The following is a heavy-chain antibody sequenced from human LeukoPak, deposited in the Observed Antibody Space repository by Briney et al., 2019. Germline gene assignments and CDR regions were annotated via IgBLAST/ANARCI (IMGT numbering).Heavy chain of an antibody. Sequence: GGSLRLSCAASGFTFSSYSMNWVRQAPGKGLEWVSYISSSGSTIYYTDSVKGRFTISRDNAKNALYLQMNSLRVEDTGIYYCARDVGSDFWGQGTLVSVSS. CDR3: ARDVGSDF. CDR2: ISSSGSTI. CDR1: GFTFSSYS. V-gene: IGHV3-48*04. J-gene: IGHJ4*02.